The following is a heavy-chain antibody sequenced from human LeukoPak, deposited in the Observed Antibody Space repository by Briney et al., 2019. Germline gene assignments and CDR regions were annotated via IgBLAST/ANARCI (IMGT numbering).Heavy chain of an antibody. CDR3: AKDPSMIVVVILDY. CDR2: ISGSGGST. J-gene: IGHJ4*02. CDR1: GFTFSSYE. V-gene: IGHV3-23*01. D-gene: IGHD3-22*01. Sequence: GGSLRLSCAASGFTFSSYEMNWVRQAPGKGLEWVSAISGSGGSTYYADSVKGRFTISRDNSKNTLYLQMNSLRAEDTAVYYCAKDPSMIVVVILDYWGQGTLVTVSS.